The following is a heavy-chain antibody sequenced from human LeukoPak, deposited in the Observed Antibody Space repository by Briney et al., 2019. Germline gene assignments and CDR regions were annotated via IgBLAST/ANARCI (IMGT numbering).Heavy chain of an antibody. V-gene: IGHV4-59*01. CDR3: ARGQYSSSSAYFDY. Sequence: SETLSLTCTVSGGSISSYYWSWIRQPPGKELEWIGYIYYSGSTSYNPSLKSRVTISVDTSKNQFSLKLSSVTAADTAVYYCARGQYSSSSAYFDYWGQGTLVTVSS. J-gene: IGHJ4*02. CDR2: IYYSGST. CDR1: GGSISSYY. D-gene: IGHD6-6*01.